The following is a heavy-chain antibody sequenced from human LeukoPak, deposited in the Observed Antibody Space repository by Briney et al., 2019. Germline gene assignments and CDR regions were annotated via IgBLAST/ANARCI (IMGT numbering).Heavy chain of an antibody. D-gene: IGHD3-3*01. V-gene: IGHV1-18*01. J-gene: IGHJ5*02. CDR1: GYTFTSYG. Sequence: ASVKVSCKASGYTFTSYGISWVRQAPGQGLEWMGWISAYNGNTNYAQKLQGRVTMTTDTSTSTAYMELRSLRSDDTAVYYCARDAEVAEAHVLRFLEWLSTRGNWFDPWGQGTLVTVSS. CDR3: ARDAEVAEAHVLRFLEWLSTRGNWFDP. CDR2: ISAYNGNT.